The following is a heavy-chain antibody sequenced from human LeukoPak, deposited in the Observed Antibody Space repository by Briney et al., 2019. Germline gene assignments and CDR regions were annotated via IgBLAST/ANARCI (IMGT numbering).Heavy chain of an antibody. CDR2: ISYDGSNK. Sequence: GGSLRLSCAASGFTFSSYAMHWVRQAPGKGLEWVAVISYDGSNKYYADSVKGRFTISRDNSKNTLYLQMNSLRAEDTAVYYYARGPSEYSSGWHPVGYWGQGTLVTVSS. V-gene: IGHV3-30*04. D-gene: IGHD6-19*01. CDR3: ARGPSEYSSGWHPVGY. J-gene: IGHJ4*02. CDR1: GFTFSSYA.